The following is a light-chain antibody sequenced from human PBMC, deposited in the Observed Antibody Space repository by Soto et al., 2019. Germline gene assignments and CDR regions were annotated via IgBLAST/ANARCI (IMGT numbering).Light chain of an antibody. V-gene: IGLV2-14*01. CDR3: SSYTSSSIDYV. J-gene: IGLJ1*01. CDR2: EVS. CDR1: SSDVGGYNY. Sequence: SALTQPASVSGSPGQSITISCTGTSSDVGGYNYVSWYQQHPGKAPKLMMYEVSNRPSGVSNRFSGSKSGNTDSLTISGLQAEDEADYYCSSYTSSSIDYVFGTGTKLTVL.